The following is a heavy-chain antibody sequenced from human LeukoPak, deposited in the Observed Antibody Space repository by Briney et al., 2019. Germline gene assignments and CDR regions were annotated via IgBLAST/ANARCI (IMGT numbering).Heavy chain of an antibody. CDR1: GFTFDDYG. V-gene: IGHV3-20*04. Sequence: GGSLRLSCAASGFTFDDYGMSWVRQAPGKGLEWVSGINWNGGSTGYADSVKGRFTISRDNAKNSLYLQMNSLRAEDTALYYCARGRKWELPDYFDYWGQGTLVTVSS. CDR2: INWNGGST. CDR3: ARGRKWELPDYFDY. D-gene: IGHD1-26*01. J-gene: IGHJ4*02.